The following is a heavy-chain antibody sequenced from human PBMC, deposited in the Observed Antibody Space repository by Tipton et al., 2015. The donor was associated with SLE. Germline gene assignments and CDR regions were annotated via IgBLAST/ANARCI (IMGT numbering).Heavy chain of an antibody. CDR2: IDHSGNT. V-gene: IGHV4-4*02. J-gene: IGHJ4*02. CDR3: SKDYNYDHPDYN. D-gene: IGHD5-24*01. Sequence: TLSLTCAVSGGSISSRNWWSWVHQPPGKGLEWIGDIDHSGNTNYNPSLKSRVTISLDKSRDQFSLRLASVTAADTAVYYCSKDYNYDHPDYNWGQGTLVTVSS. CDR1: GGSISSRNW.